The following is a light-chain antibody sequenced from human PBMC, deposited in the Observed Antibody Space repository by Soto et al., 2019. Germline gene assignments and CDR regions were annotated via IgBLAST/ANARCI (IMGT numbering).Light chain of an antibody. Sequence: EIVLTQSPGTLSLSPGERAALSCRASQSVSNNFLAWYQQKPGQAPRLLIYGASSRATGIPDRFSGSGSGTDFTLTISRLEPEDFAVYYCQQYGSSRPITFGQGTDWRL. CDR1: QSVSNNF. J-gene: IGKJ5*01. V-gene: IGKV3-20*01. CDR2: GAS. CDR3: QQYGSSRPIT.